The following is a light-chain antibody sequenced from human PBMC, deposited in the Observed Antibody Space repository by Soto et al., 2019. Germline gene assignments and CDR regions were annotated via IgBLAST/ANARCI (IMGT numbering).Light chain of an antibody. J-gene: IGLJ1*01. CDR1: SSNIGINT. CDR2: TDK. V-gene: IGLV1-44*01. CDR3: GAWDESVNGYV. Sequence: QSVLTQPPSASGTPGRRVTISCSGGSSNIGINTVNWYQQLPGTAPKVLIYTDKERPSGVPDRFSGSKSGTSAALAINGLQSGDEADYYGGAWDESVNGYVFGSGSKVT.